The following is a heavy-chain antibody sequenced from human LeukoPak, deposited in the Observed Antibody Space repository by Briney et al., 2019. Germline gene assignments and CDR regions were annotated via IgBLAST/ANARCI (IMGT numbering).Heavy chain of an antibody. D-gene: IGHD3-22*01. V-gene: IGHV1-18*01. J-gene: IGHJ3*02. CDR3: ARDTPSITMIVVHDAFDI. Sequence: GASVNVSCKASGYTFTSYGISWVRQAPGQGLEWMGWISAYNGNTNYAQKLQGRVTMTTDTSTSTAYMELRSLRSDDTAVYYCARDTPSITMIVVHDAFDIWGQGTMVTVSP. CDR2: ISAYNGNT. CDR1: GYTFTSYG.